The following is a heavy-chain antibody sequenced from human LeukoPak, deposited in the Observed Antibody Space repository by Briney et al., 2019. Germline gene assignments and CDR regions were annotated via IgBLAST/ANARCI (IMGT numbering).Heavy chain of an antibody. CDR1: GGSISSYY. V-gene: IGHV4-59*01. CDR2: IYYSGST. D-gene: IGHD2-15*01. CDR3: AREVDCSGGSCYHFDY. Sequence: PSETLSLTCTVSGGSISSYYWSWIRQPPGKGLEWIGYIYYSGSTNYNPSLKSRVTISVDTSKNQFSLKLSSVTAADAAVYYCAREVDCSGGSCYHFDYWGQGTLVTVS. J-gene: IGHJ4*02.